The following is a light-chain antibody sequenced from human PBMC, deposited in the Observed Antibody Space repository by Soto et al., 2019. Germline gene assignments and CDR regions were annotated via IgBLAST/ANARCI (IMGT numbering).Light chain of an antibody. J-gene: IGKJ4*01. CDR3: QQYAMSPLT. Sequence: TQSPSTLSATAGDRVTITCRASQSVSSYLAWYQQKPGQAPRLLIYDASTRATGIPDRISGSGSGTDFTLTISRLEPEDFAVYYCQQYAMSPLTVGGGTKV. CDR2: DAS. CDR1: QSVSSY. V-gene: IGKV3-20*01.